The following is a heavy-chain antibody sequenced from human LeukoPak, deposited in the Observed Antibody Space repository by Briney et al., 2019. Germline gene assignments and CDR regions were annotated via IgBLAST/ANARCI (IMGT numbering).Heavy chain of an antibody. CDR1: GGSFSGYY. Sequence: AETLSLTCAVYGGSFSGYYWSWIRQPPGKGLEWIGEINHSGSTNDNPSLKSRVTISVEPSKTQFSLTLSSVPAADTAVYYCARVFFDPWGQGTLVTVSS. V-gene: IGHV4-34*01. CDR3: ARVFFDP. J-gene: IGHJ5*02. CDR2: INHSGST.